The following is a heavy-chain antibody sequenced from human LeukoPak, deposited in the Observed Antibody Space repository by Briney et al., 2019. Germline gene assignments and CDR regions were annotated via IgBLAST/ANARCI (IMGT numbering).Heavy chain of an antibody. CDR2: IIPIFGTA. CDR3: ARVPEGTKDAFDI. V-gene: IGHV1-69*05. CDR1: GGTFSSYA. D-gene: IGHD1-14*01. Sequence: SVKVSCKASGGTFSSYAISWVRQAPGQGLEWMGRIIPIFGTANYAQKFQGRVTITTDESTSTVYMELSSLRSEDTAVYYCARVPEGTKDAFDIWGQGTMVTVSS. J-gene: IGHJ3*02.